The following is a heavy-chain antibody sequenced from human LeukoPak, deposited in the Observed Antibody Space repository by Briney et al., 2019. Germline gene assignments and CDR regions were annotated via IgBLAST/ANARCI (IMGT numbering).Heavy chain of an antibody. CDR2: ISYDGSNK. D-gene: IGHD3-3*01. CDR1: GFTFSSYG. Sequence: GGSLRLSCAASGFTFSSYGMHWVRQAPGKGLEWVAVISYDGSNKYYADSVKGRFTISRDNSKNTLYLQMNSLRAEDTAVYYCARDQYYDYWGRGTLVTVSS. V-gene: IGHV3-30*19. J-gene: IGHJ4*02. CDR3: ARDQYYDY.